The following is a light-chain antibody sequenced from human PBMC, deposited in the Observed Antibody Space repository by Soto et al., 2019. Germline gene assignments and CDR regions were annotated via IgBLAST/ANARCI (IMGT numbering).Light chain of an antibody. J-gene: IGKJ5*01. Sequence: DIQVTQSPCSVSASIGDTVTITCRASQDINVYLNWYQQKPGEVPKLLIYSASSLHSGVPSRFTGSGSETDFTLTISSLQPEDFATYYCQQSYSTPITFGQGTLLEIK. V-gene: IGKV1-39*01. CDR2: SAS. CDR3: QQSYSTPIT. CDR1: QDINVY.